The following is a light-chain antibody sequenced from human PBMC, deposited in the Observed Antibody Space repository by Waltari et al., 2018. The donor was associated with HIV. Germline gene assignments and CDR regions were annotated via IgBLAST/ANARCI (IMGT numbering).Light chain of an antibody. CDR2: DAS. V-gene: IGKV3-15*01. J-gene: IGKJ2*01. Sequence: IVMTQSPAPLSVSPGDRATTSCRARQSVSSNLAWYQQKPGQAPRLLIYDASTRATGIPARFSGSGSGTYFTLTISSLQSEDFAVYYCQQYNNWPPGTFGQGAKLEIK. CDR1: QSVSSN. CDR3: QQYNNWPPGT.